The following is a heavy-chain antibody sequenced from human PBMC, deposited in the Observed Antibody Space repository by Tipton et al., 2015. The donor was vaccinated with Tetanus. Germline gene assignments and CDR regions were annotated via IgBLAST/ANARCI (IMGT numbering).Heavy chain of an antibody. CDR1: GGSIYNYY. Sequence: GLVKPSETLSLTCTVSGGSIYNYYWTWVRQSPGKAPERIGYISDSGTTNYNPSLQSRVTIIVDTSRNQFSLKVTSLTAADTAVYYCARRGGRQQMLPKYLDYWGKGTLVTVSS. D-gene: IGHD6-13*01. CDR3: ARRGGRQQMLPKYLDY. CDR2: ISDSGTT. J-gene: IGHJ4*02. V-gene: IGHV4-59*01.